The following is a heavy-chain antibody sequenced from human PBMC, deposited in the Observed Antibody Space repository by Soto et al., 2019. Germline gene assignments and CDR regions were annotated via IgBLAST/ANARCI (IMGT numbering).Heavy chain of an antibody. D-gene: IGHD3-10*01. CDR1: GFTFSDFA. Sequence: EVQVLESGGGLVQPGGSLSLSCAATGFTFSDFAMSWVRQAPGKGLEWVSRIYGGGNGPHYADSVKGRGTLSRDNSKNTSYLQTNSLRAEDPAVYYCAKMEGMDPWAYSFGYWGQGTLVTVSS. J-gene: IGHJ4*02. V-gene: IGHV3-23*01. CDR2: IYGGGNGP. CDR3: AKMEGMDPWAYSFGY.